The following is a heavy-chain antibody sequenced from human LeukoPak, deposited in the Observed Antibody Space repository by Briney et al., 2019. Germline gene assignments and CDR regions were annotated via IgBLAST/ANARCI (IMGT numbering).Heavy chain of an antibody. CDR3: AKVSERLATVSNFDY. D-gene: IGHD6-19*01. CDR2: ISYDGSNK. V-gene: IGHV3-30*18. Sequence: GRSLRLSCAASGFTISSYGMHWVRQAPGKGLEWVAVISYDGSNKYYADSVKGRFTISRDNSKNTLYLQMNSLRAEDTAVYYCAKVSERLATVSNFDYWGQGTLVTVSS. CDR1: GFTISSYG. J-gene: IGHJ4*02.